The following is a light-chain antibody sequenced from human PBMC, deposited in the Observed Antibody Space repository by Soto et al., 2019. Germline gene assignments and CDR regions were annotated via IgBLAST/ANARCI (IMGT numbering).Light chain of an antibody. Sequence: DIQITQSPSSFSASVVERVTITCRASQGISSWLAWYQRKPGRAPKLLIYAASRLQAGVPLRFSGSGSGTDFTLTISDLQPEDFATYYCQQLNSFPLTFGQGTRLEIK. CDR2: AAS. J-gene: IGKJ5*01. CDR3: QQLNSFPLT. CDR1: QGISSW. V-gene: IGKV1D-12*01.